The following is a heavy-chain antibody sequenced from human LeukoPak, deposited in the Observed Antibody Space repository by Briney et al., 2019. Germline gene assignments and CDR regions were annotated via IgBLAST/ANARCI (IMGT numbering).Heavy chain of an antibody. V-gene: IGHV3-21*01. CDR1: VFTFRSYS. CDR2: ISSRRNHI. J-gene: IGHJ4*02. Sequence: GGSLRLPRAASVFTFRSYSMNWVRQARGKAREGVSSISSRRNHIYYTDSVERRFTISRDKAKNSLYLQMNSLRPEDTAVYYCARDGLMIGYCRGGSCRTLDYWGQGTLVTVSS. CDR3: ARDGLMIGYCRGGSCRTLDY. D-gene: IGHD2-15*01.